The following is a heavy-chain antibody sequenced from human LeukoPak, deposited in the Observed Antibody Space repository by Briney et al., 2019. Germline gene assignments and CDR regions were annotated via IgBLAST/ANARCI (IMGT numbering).Heavy chain of an antibody. CDR3: ARDQTYYYGSGRNWFDP. CDR1: GGTLSSFA. CDR2: IIPLYGTT. Sequence: SVKVSCKASGGTLSSFALSWVRQAPGQGLEWMGGIIPLYGTTNYAQKFQDRVTITAEESTNTAYMQLTSLTSEDTAVYYCARDQTYYYGSGRNWFDPWGQGTLVTVSS. V-gene: IGHV1-69*13. D-gene: IGHD3-10*01. J-gene: IGHJ5*02.